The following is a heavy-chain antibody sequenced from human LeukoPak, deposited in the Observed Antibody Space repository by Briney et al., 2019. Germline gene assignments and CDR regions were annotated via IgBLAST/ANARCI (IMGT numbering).Heavy chain of an antibody. CDR1: GGSISSGDYY. D-gene: IGHD3-22*01. V-gene: IGHV4-30-4*01. J-gene: IGHJ4*02. CDR3: ARSYDSSRMVSY. CDR2: IYYSGST. Sequence: SQTLSLTCTVSGGSISSGDYYWSWVRQPPGKGLERIGYIYYSGSTYYNPSLKSRVTISVDTSKNQFSLKLSSVTAADTAVYYCARSYDSSRMVSYWGQGTLVTVSS.